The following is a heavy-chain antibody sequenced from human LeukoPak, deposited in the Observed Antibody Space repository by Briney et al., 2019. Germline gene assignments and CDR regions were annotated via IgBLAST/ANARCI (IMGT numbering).Heavy chain of an antibody. CDR2: IYHSGST. CDR3: ASASGGYSPWDY. J-gene: IGHJ4*02. Sequence: PSETLSLTCTVSGGSISSGGYYWSWIRQPPGKGLEWIGYIYHSGSTYYNPSLKSRVTISVDTSKNQFSLKLSSVTAADTAVYYCASASGGYSPWDYWGQGTLVTVSS. V-gene: IGHV4-30-2*05. D-gene: IGHD5-12*01. CDR1: GGSISSGGYY.